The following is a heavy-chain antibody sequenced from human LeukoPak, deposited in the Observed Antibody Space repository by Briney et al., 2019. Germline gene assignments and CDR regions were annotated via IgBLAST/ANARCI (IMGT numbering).Heavy chain of an antibody. V-gene: IGHV3-7*01. CDR3: ARALQLRYFDWPSGY. D-gene: IGHD3-9*01. CDR1: GFTFSSYW. J-gene: IGHJ4*02. CDR2: IKQDGSEK. Sequence: PGGSLRLSCAASGFTFSSYWMSWVSQAPGKGLEWVTNIKQDGSEKYYVDSVKGRFTISRDNAKISLYLQMSSLRAEDTAVYYCARALQLRYFDWPSGYWGQGTLVTVSS.